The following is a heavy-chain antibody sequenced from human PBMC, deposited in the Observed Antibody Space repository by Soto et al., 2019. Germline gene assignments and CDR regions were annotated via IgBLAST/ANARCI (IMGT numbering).Heavy chain of an antibody. CDR1: GFTFENYA. J-gene: IGHJ6*02. CDR2: ISGSGRTT. D-gene: IGHD3-3*01. V-gene: IGHV3-23*01. CDR3: AKDSWAIFGVPAGEYCAMAV. Sequence: GGSLRLSCVASGFTFENYAVSWVRQAPGKGLEWVSAISGSGRTTYYSDSVKGRFTMSRDNSKNAVYLQMNDLEVEDAAEYFCAKDSWAIFGVPAGEYCAMAVWGQGTTVTVSS.